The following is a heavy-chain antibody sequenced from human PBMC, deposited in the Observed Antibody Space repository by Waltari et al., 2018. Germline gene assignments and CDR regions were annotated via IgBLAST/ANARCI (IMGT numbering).Heavy chain of an antibody. V-gene: IGHV1-69*08. Sequence: QVQLVQSGAEVKKPGSSVKVSCKASGGTFSSYAISWVRQAPGQGLEWMGRSIPIVATASDAPTFPGRVTINGEKSKSTAYMELSSVRSEDKAVHYRATPGSGKPAFDYWGQGTLVTVDS. D-gene: IGHD6-19*01. CDR2: SIPIVATA. CDR3: ATPGSGKPAFDY. J-gene: IGHJ4*02. CDR1: GGTFSSYA.